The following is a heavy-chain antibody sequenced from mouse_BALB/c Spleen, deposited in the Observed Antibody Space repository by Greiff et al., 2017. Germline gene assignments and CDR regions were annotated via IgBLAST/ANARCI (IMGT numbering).Heavy chain of an antibody. CDR2: ISSGSSTI. J-gene: IGHJ3*01. CDR3: ARSRFAY. CDR1: GFTFSSFG. Sequence: EVQVVESGGDLVKPGGSLKLSCAASGFTFSSFGMHWVRQAPEKGLEWVAYISSGSSTIYYADTVKGRFTISRDNPKNTLFLQMTSLRSEDTAMYYCARSRFAYWGQGTLVTVSA. V-gene: IGHV5-17*02.